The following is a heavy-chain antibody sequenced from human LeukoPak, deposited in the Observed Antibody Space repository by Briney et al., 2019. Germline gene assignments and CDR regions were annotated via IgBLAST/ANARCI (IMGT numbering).Heavy chain of an antibody. D-gene: IGHD6-13*01. CDR3: ARIGAAGHFDY. CDR2: ISSSSSYI. CDR1: GFTFSSYS. V-gene: IGHV3-21*01. Sequence: PGGSLRLSCAASGFTFSSYSMNWVRQAPGKGLEGVSSISSSSSYIYYADSVKGRFIISRDNAKNSLYLQMNSLRAEDTAVYYCARIGAAGHFDYWGQGTLVTVSS. J-gene: IGHJ4*02.